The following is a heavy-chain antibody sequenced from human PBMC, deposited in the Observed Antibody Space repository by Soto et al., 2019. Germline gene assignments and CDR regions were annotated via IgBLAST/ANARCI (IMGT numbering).Heavy chain of an antibody. CDR1: GFAFSSYG. V-gene: IGHV3-30*18. CDR2: ISYDGSSK. D-gene: IGHD1-26*01. Sequence: PGGSLILSCAASGFAFSSYGMYWVRQAPGKGLEWVAVISYDGSSKYYADSVKGRLTISRDNSENTLYLQMNSLRAEDTAVYYCAKWYIVGATTDWFHTWGHGTLVNVS. J-gene: IGHJ5*01. CDR3: AKWYIVGATTDWFHT.